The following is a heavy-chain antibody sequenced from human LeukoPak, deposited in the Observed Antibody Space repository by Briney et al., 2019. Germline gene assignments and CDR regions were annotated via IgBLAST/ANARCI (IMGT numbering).Heavy chain of an antibody. CDR2: VYSGGPT. Sequence: GGSLRLSCAAPGFTVSNSYMNWVGQAPGKGLDWVSVVYSGGPTYYADSVKGRFTISRDNSKNTLYLQINSLRVEDTAGYYCARAAKKYYFDDWGHGTLVTASS. V-gene: IGHV3-53*01. CDR1: GFTVSNSY. J-gene: IGHJ4*01. CDR3: ARAAKKYYFDD.